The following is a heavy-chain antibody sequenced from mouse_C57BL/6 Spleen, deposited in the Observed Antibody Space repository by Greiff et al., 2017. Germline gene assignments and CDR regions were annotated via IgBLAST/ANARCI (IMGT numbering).Heavy chain of an antibody. V-gene: IGHV5-17*01. CDR3: ARPLYYGSSYTFAY. D-gene: IGHD1-1*01. CDR1: GFTFSDYG. CDR2: ISSGSSTI. J-gene: IGHJ3*01. Sequence: EVNVVESGGGLVKPGGSLILSCAASGFTFSDYGMHWVRQAPEKGLVWVAYISSGSSTIYYADTVKGRFTISRDNDKYTLFLQMTSLRSDDTAMYYCARPLYYGSSYTFAYWGQGTLVTVSA.